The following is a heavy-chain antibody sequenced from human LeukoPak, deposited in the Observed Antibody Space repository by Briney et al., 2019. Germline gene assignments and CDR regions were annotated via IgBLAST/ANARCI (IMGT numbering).Heavy chain of an antibody. V-gene: IGHV3-23*01. Sequence: PGGSLRLSCAASGFTFSSYAMSWVRHAPGKGLEWVSAISGSGGSTYSADSVKGRFTISRDNSKNTLYLQMNSRRAEDTAVYYCAKDVSSIAARPIDYWGQGTLVSVSS. CDR3: AKDVSSIAARPIDY. D-gene: IGHD6-6*01. CDR1: GFTFSSYA. J-gene: IGHJ4*02. CDR2: ISGSGGST.